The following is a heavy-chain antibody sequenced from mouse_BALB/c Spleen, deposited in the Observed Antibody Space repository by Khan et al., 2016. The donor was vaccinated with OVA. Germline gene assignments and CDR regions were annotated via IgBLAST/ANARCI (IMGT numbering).Heavy chain of an antibody. V-gene: IGHV1-87*01. CDR3: ARDDYDY. J-gene: IGHJ3*01. CDR1: GYTFSSYW. D-gene: IGHD2-4*01. Sequence: VQLQQSGAELARPGASVKLSCKASGYTFSSYWLQWVKPRPGQGLEWFGTIYTGDGATRYTQQFKGQATLTADESSSTSYMQHSSLAAEDYAVYYGARDDYDYWGRGTLVTVS. CDR2: IYTGDGAT.